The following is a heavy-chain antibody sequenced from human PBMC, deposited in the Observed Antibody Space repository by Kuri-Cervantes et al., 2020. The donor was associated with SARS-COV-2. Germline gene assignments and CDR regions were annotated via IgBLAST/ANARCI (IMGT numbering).Heavy chain of an antibody. Sequence: ASVKVSCKASGYTFTGYYMHWVRLAPGQGLEWMGWINPNSGGTNYAQKFQGRVTMTRDTSISTAYMELSRLRSDDTAVYYCASLTGTTGGRYYYYGMDAWGQGTTVTVSS. D-gene: IGHD1-7*01. CDR1: GYTFTGYY. J-gene: IGHJ6*02. CDR3: ASLTGTTGGRYYYYGMDA. V-gene: IGHV1-2*02. CDR2: INPNSGGT.